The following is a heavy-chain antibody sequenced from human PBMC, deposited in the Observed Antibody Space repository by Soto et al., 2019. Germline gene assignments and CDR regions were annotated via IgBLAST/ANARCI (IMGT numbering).Heavy chain of an antibody. V-gene: IGHV3-30*03. D-gene: IGHD6-19*01. CDR1: GFTFNTYG. CDR3: ASARYSSGWSLDY. CDR2: ISFDGSNK. J-gene: IGHJ4*02. Sequence: QVQLVESGGGVVQPGRSLRLSCAASGFTFNTYGMHWVRQAPGKGLEWVAAISFDGSNKYYADSVKGRFTISRDNSKNTLYLQMSSLRAEDTAVYDCASARYSSGWSLDYWGQGTLVTVSS.